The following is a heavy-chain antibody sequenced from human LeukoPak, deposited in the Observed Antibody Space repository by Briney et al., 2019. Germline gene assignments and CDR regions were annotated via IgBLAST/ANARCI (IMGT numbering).Heavy chain of an antibody. Sequence: SETLSLTCTVSGGSISSSSYYWGWIRQPPGKGLEWIGSIYYSGSTYYNPSLKSRVTISVDTSKNQFSLKLSSVTAADTAVYYCARVSSHSGYYYYYHGMDVWGQGTTVTVSS. J-gene: IGHJ6*02. V-gene: IGHV4-39*01. CDR1: GGSISSSSYY. CDR3: ARVSSHSGYYYYYHGMDV. D-gene: IGHD5-12*01. CDR2: IYYSGST.